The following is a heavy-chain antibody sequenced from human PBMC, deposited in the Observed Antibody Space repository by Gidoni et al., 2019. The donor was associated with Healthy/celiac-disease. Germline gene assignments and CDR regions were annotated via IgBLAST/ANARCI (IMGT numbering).Heavy chain of an antibody. CDR1: GGTFSSYA. Sequence: QVQLVQSGAEVKKPGSSVKVSCKASGGTFSSYATSWVRQATGQGLGWMGGIIPIIGTANYAQKFQGRVTITADKSTSTAYMELSSLRSEDTAVYYCARGRYCGGDCYSPVDYWGQGTLVTVSS. D-gene: IGHD2-21*02. CDR2: IIPIIGTA. V-gene: IGHV1-69*06. CDR3: ARGRYCGGDCYSPVDY. J-gene: IGHJ4*02.